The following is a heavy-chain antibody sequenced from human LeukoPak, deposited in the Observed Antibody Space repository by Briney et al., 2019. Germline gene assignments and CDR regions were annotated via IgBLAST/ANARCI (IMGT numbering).Heavy chain of an antibody. V-gene: IGHV4-31*03. CDR2: IYYSGST. Sequence: SQTLSLTCTVSGGSISSGGYYRSWIRQHPGKGLEWIGYIYYSGSTYYNPSLKSRVTISVDTSKNQFSLKLSSVTAADTAVYYCARAQAVLLWFGELSINWFDPWGQGTLVTVSS. D-gene: IGHD3-10*01. CDR1: GGSISSGGYY. CDR3: ARAQAVLLWFGELSINWFDP. J-gene: IGHJ5*02.